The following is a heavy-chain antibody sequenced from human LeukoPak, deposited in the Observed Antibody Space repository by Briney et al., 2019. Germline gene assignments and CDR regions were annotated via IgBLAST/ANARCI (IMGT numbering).Heavy chain of an antibody. Sequence: GGSLRLSCAASGFTFDDYAMHWVRQAPGKGLEWVSGISWNSGSIGYADSVKGRFTISRDNSKNTLYLQMNSLRAEDTAVYYCAKDHSVRRAVDPFDYWGQGTLVTVSS. J-gene: IGHJ4*02. D-gene: IGHD6-19*01. CDR2: ISWNSGSI. V-gene: IGHV3-9*01. CDR1: GFTFDDYA. CDR3: AKDHSVRRAVDPFDY.